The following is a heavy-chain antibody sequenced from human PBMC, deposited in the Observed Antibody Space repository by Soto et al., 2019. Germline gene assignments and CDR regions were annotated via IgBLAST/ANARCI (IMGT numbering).Heavy chain of an antibody. J-gene: IGHJ5*02. CDR2: ISYDGSNK. V-gene: IGHV3-30*03. Sequence: GGSLRLSCSASGFTFRSYGMHWVRQAPGKGLEWVAVISYDGSNKYYADSVKGRFTISRDNSKNTLYLQMNSLRAEDTAVYYCARRARITIFGVVIENWFDPWGQGTLVTVSS. CDR1: GFTFRSYG. CDR3: ARRARITIFGVVIENWFDP. D-gene: IGHD3-3*01.